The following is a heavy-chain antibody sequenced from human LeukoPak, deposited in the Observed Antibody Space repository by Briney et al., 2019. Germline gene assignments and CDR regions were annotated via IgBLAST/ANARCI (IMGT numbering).Heavy chain of an antibody. J-gene: IGHJ4*02. D-gene: IGHD3-3*01. V-gene: IGHV3-11*01. CDR1: GFTFSDYY. CDR3: ARSNRGFFKQQPLDY. CDR2: ISGSGSTI. Sequence: KPGGSLRLSCAASGFTFSDYYMSWIRQAPGKGLEWVSYISGSGSTIYYADSVKGRFTISRDNAKNSLYLQMNSLRAEDTAVYYCARSNRGFFKQQPLDYWGQGTLVTVSS.